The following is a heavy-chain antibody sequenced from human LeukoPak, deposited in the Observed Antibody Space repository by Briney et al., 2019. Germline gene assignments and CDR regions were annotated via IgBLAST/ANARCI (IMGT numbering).Heavy chain of an antibody. Sequence: PGRSLRLSCAASGFTFSSYGMHWVRQAPGKGLEWVAVISYDGSNKYYADSVKGRFTISRDNSKNTLYLQMNSLRAEDTAVYYCAKEDYYDSSGYYSTFDYWGQGTLVTVSS. J-gene: IGHJ4*02. CDR3: AKEDYYDSSGYYSTFDY. D-gene: IGHD3-22*01. CDR1: GFTFSSYG. CDR2: ISYDGSNK. V-gene: IGHV3-30*18.